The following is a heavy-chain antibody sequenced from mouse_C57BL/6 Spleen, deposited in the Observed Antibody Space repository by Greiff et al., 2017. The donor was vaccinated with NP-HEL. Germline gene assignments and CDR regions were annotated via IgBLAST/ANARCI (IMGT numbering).Heavy chain of an antibody. CDR3: ARKIATVPHWYFDV. CDR1: GYTFTDYN. D-gene: IGHD1-1*01. Sequence: VQLKQSGPELVKPGASVKIPCKASGYTFTDYNMDWVKQSHGKSLEWIGDINPNNGGTIYNQKFKGKATLTVDKSSSTAYMELRSLTSEDTAVYYCARKIATVPHWYFDVWGTGTTVTVSS. V-gene: IGHV1-18*01. J-gene: IGHJ1*03. CDR2: INPNNGGT.